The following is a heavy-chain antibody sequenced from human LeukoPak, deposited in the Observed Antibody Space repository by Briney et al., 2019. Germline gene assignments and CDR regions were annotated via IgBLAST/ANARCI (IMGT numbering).Heavy chain of an antibody. Sequence: LGGSLRLSCEASGFTFSHYEMNWVRQAPGKGLEWVSYISSSGYTIYYADSVKGRFTISRDNAKNSLYLQMNSLRAEDTAVYYCAREDCSSTSCYDPSVSDYWGQGTLVTVSS. J-gene: IGHJ4*02. V-gene: IGHV3-48*03. CDR3: AREDCSSTSCYDPSVSDY. D-gene: IGHD2-2*01. CDR2: ISSSGYTI. CDR1: GFTFSHYE.